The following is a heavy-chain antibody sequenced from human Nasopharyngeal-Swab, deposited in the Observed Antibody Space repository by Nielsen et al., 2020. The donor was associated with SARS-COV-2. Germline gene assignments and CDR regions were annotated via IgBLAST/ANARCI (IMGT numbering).Heavy chain of an antibody. Sequence: ASVKVSCKASGYTFTSFAMHWVRQAPGQRLEWMGWINGGNGNTKYSQKFQGRVTFTRDTSASTAYMELSSLRSDDTAVYYCARGVGFLEWSADNWLDPWGQGTPVTVSS. CDR3: ARGVGFLEWSADNWLDP. D-gene: IGHD3-3*01. J-gene: IGHJ5*02. CDR2: INGGNGNT. V-gene: IGHV1-3*01. CDR1: GYTFTSFA.